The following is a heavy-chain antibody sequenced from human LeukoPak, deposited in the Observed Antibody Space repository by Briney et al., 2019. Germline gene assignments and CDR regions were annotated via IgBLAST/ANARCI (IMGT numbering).Heavy chain of an antibody. Sequence: SETLSLTCTVSVGSITTSSYYWGWIRQSPGKGLEWIGTVYYSGSTYYNPSLKSRVTISVDTSKNQFSLKLSSVTAADTAVYYCARESSRLGLRRFDYWGQGTLVTVSS. CDR1: VGSITTSSYY. D-gene: IGHD4-17*01. CDR3: ARESSRLGLRRFDY. V-gene: IGHV4-39*07. CDR2: VYYSGST. J-gene: IGHJ4*02.